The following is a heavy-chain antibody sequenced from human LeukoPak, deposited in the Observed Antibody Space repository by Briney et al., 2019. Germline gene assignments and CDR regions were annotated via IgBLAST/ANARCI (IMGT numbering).Heavy chain of an antibody. V-gene: IGHV3-23*01. CDR1: GFTFSSYA. J-gene: IGHJ3*02. CDR3: ARGRLDLDAFDI. Sequence: GGSLRLSCAASGFTFSSYAMSWVRQAPGKGLEWVSAISGSGHNTYYADSMKGRFTISRDNSQNTLYLQMNSPRAEDTAVYYCARGRLDLDAFDIWGQGTMVTVSS. CDR2: ISGSGHNT. D-gene: IGHD3/OR15-3a*01.